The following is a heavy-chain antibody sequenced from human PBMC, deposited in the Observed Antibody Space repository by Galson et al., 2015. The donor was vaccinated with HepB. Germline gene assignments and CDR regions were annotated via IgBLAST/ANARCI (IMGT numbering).Heavy chain of an antibody. Sequence: SVKVSCKASGVTFSSYAISWVRQAPGQGLEWMGGIIPIFGTANYAQKFQGRVTITADESTSTAYMELSSLRSEDTAVYYCARAILPRYYDSSPGWFDPWGQGTLVTVSS. CDR1: GVTFSSYA. V-gene: IGHV1-69*13. J-gene: IGHJ5*02. CDR3: ARAILPRYYDSSPGWFDP. D-gene: IGHD3-22*01. CDR2: IIPIFGTA.